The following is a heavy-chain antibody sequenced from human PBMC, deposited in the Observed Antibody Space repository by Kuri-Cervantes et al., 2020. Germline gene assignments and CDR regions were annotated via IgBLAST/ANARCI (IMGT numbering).Heavy chain of an antibody. J-gene: IGHJ6*02. Sequence: GGSLRLSCAASGVTITNAWMSWVRQAPGKGLECVGRIKSITDGGTTDYAAPVKGRYTISRDNSKNSLFLQMNTLGADDTAVYYCANHLPLRCGCPYYYYDMDVWGQGTTVTVSS. D-gene: IGHD5/OR15-5a*01. V-gene: IGHV3-15*01. CDR3: ANHLPLRCGCPYYYYDMDV. CDR2: IKSITDGGTT. CDR1: GVTITNAW.